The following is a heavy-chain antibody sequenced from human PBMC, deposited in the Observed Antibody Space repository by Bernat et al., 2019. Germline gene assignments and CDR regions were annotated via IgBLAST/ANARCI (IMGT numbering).Heavy chain of an antibody. CDR2: IYYSGST. V-gene: IGHV4-31*03. CDR1: GGSISSGGYY. D-gene: IGHD5-12*01. Sequence: QVQLQESGPGLVKPSQTLSLTCTVSGGSISSGGYYWSWIRQHPGKGLEWIGYIYYSGSTYYNPSPKSRVTISVDTSKNQFSLKLSSVTAADTAVYYCARRTRIVATIAYDAFDIWGQGTMVTVSS. J-gene: IGHJ3*02. CDR3: ARRTRIVATIAYDAFDI.